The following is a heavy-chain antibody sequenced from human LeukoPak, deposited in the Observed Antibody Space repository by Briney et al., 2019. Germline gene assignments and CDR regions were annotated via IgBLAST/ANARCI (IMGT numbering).Heavy chain of an antibody. CDR1: GYTFTSYG. D-gene: IGHD6-19*01. Sequence: ASVTVSFKASGYTFTSYGISWVRQAPGQGLEWMGWISAYNGNTNYAQKLQGRVTMTTDTSTSTAYMELRSLRSDDTAVYYCARASGWYPRDYFDYWGQGTLVTVSS. CDR3: ARASGWYPRDYFDY. V-gene: IGHV1-18*01. J-gene: IGHJ4*02. CDR2: ISAYNGNT.